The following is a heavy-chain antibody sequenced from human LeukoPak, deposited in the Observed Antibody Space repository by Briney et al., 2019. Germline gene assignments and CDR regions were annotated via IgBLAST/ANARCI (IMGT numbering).Heavy chain of an antibody. CDR3: ARDAGADEYSSSNDYYYFDY. Sequence: SETLSPTCTVSGGSISSYYWSWIRQPPGKGLEWIGYIYYSGSTNYNPSLKSRVTISVDTSKSQFSLKLSSVTAADTAVYYCARDAGADEYSSSNDYYYFDYWGQGTLVTVSS. D-gene: IGHD6-6*01. CDR2: IYYSGST. V-gene: IGHV4-59*01. CDR1: GGSISSYY. J-gene: IGHJ4*02.